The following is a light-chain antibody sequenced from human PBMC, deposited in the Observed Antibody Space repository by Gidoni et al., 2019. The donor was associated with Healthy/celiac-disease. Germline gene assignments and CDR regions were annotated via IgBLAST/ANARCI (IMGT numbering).Light chain of an antibody. CDR1: QSVSSN. CDR3: QQYNNWPTT. V-gene: IGKV3-15*01. Sequence: DIVMTQSPATLSVSPGERATLSCRASQSVSSNLARYQQKPGQAPRLLIYGASTRATGIPARFSGSGSGTEFTLTISSLQSEDFAVYDCQQYNNWPTTFGPGTKVDIK. J-gene: IGKJ3*01. CDR2: GAS.